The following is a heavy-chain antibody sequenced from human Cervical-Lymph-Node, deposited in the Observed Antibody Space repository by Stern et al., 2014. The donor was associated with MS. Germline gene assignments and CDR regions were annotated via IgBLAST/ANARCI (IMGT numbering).Heavy chain of an antibody. J-gene: IGHJ4*02. V-gene: IGHV5-51*01. CDR3: ARQRYFDY. CDR1: GYTFTSYW. CDR2: IFPGGSDI. Sequence: EVQLVESGPEVKRPGESLKISCQASGYTFTSYWIGWVRQMPGKGLEWIAIIFPGGSDIRYSPSFQGPATISADKSSSAAYLQWNNLKASDTAIYYCARQRYFDYWGQGTLVTVSS.